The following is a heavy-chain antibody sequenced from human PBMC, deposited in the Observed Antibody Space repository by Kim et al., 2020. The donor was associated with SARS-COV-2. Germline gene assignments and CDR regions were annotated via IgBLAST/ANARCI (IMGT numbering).Heavy chain of an antibody. J-gene: IGHJ5*02. D-gene: IGHD3-10*01. V-gene: IGHV4-34*01. CDR3: ARGSTGRTITNWFDP. Sequence: PSLPSRITISVDTSKNQFSLKLSSVTAADTAVYYCARGSTGRTITNWFDPWGQGTLVTVSS.